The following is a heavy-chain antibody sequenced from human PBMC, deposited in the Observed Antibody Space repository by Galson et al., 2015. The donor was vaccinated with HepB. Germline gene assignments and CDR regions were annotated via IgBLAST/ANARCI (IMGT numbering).Heavy chain of an antibody. V-gene: IGHV3-23*01. Sequence: SLRLSCAASGFTSSSYAMSWVRQAPGKGLEWVSTITDSGSSTFYADSVKGRFTISRDNSKNTLYLQMNSLRAEDTAVFYCAKDLRYSSFPWGQGTLVTVSS. D-gene: IGHD6-13*01. CDR1: GFTSSSYA. CDR2: ITDSGSST. J-gene: IGHJ5*02. CDR3: AKDLRYSSFP.